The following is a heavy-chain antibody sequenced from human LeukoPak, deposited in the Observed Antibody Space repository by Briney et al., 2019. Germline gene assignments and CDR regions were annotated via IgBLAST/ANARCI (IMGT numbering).Heavy chain of an antibody. V-gene: IGHV3-23*01. D-gene: IGHD3-16*01. CDR1: GFTFSSYA. CDR3: AKDGGLWVSAHWGNS. Sequence: GGSLRLSCAVSGFTFSSYAMSWVREAPGKGREWVLAISGSGGSTYYADSVKGRFTISRDNSKNTLYLQMNSLRAEDTAVYYCAKDGGLWVSAHWGNSWGRGTLVTVSS. CDR2: ISGSGGST. J-gene: IGHJ4*02.